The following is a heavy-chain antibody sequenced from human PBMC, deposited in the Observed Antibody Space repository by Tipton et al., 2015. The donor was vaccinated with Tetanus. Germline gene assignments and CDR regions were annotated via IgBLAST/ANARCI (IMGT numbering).Heavy chain of an antibody. CDR3: ARLHLRTFASSSGY. Sequence: QLVQSGAEVKKPGESLKISCNCSGYGFATYWIAWVRQMPGKGLEWMGIIYPGDSDTRYSPSFQGHVTMSADKSINTAYLQWSSLKASDTAMYYCARLHLRTFASSSGYWGQGTMVTVSS. CDR2: IYPGDSDT. J-gene: IGHJ4*02. D-gene: IGHD6-6*01. V-gene: IGHV5-51*01. CDR1: GYGFATYW.